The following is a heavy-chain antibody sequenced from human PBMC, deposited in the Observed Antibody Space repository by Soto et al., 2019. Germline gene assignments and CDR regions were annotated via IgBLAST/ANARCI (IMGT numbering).Heavy chain of an antibody. Sequence: QVQLVQSGAEVTKPGASVKVSCKASGYTFTSYDINWVRQATGQGLEWMGWMSPNSGATGYAQKFQGRVTMTRDTSISPAYRELSNLRSEDTAIYYCARGVDAGVDVWGQGSTVTVSS. CDR3: ARGVDAGVDV. CDR2: MSPNSGAT. V-gene: IGHV1-8*01. J-gene: IGHJ6*02. CDR1: GYTFTSYD. D-gene: IGHD1-1*01.